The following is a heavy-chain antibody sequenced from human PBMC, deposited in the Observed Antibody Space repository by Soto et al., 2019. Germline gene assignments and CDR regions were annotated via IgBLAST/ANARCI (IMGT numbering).Heavy chain of an antibody. CDR1: GGSISSGGYY. Sequence: PSETLSLTCTVSGGSISSGGYYWSWIRQHPGKGLEWIGYIYYSGSTYYNPSLKSRVTISVDTSKNQFSLKLSSVTAADTAVYYCARLIAAAGSLDYWGQGTLVTVPQ. J-gene: IGHJ4*02. V-gene: IGHV4-31*03. CDR2: IYYSGST. D-gene: IGHD6-13*01. CDR3: ARLIAAAGSLDY.